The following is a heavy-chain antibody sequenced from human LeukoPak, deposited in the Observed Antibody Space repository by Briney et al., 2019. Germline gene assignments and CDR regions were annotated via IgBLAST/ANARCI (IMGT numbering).Heavy chain of an antibody. D-gene: IGHD1-26*01. CDR1: GFIFNTFT. V-gene: IGHV3-7*05. CDR2: IKEDGSEK. CDR3: ARDGI. J-gene: IGHJ4*02. Sequence: PGGSLRLSCAASGFIFNTFTMNWVRQAPGKGLEWVANIKEDGSEKNYVDSVKGRFTISRDNAKNSLYLQMNSLRAEDTAIYYCARDGIWGQGTRVTVSS.